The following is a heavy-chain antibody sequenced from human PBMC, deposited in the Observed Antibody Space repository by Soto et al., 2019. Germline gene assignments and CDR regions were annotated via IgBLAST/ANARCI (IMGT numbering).Heavy chain of an antibody. CDR1: GCSISSGGYS. CDR2: IYHSGST. CDR3: AKGFNYYGRGTLKLDS. J-gene: IGHJ4*02. D-gene: IGHD3-10*02. V-gene: IGHV4-30-2*01. Sequence: TLSLTCAVSGCSISSGGYSWIWIRQPPGKGLEWIGYIYHSGSTYYNPSLKSRVTISVDRSKNQLSLKLSSVTAADTAVYYCAKGFNYYGRGTLKLDSWGLGTLVTVSS.